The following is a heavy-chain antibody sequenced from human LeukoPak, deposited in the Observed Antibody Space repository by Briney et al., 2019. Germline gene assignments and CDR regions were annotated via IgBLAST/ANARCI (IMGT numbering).Heavy chain of an antibody. D-gene: IGHD2-2*01. J-gene: IGHJ4*02. CDR2: IYYSGST. CDR1: GGSISSSSYY. Sequence: PSETLSLTCTVSGGSISSSSYYWGWIRQPPGKGLEWIGSIYYSGSTYYNPSLKSRVTISVDTSKNQFSLKLSSVTAADTAVYYCAGTRVVPAAPFDYWGQGTLVTVSS. V-gene: IGHV4-39*01. CDR3: AGTRVVPAAPFDY.